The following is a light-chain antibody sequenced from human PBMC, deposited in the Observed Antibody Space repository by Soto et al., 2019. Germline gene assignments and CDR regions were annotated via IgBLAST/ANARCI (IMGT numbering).Light chain of an antibody. CDR3: QQSYKTPWT. CDR2: AAY. V-gene: IGKV1-39*01. Sequence: DLQMTQSPSTLSASVGDRVTITCRASQPISTYLNWYQRKPGKAPQVLIYAAYTLQSGVPSRFSGSASGAEFTLTISSLQTEDFATYYCQQSYKTPWTFGQGTKVEIK. J-gene: IGKJ1*01. CDR1: QPISTY.